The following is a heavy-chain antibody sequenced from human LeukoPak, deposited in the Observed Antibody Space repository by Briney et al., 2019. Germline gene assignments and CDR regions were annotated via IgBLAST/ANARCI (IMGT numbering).Heavy chain of an antibody. Sequence: GGSLRLSCAASGFTFSSYAMSWVRQAPGKGLEWVSAISGSGGSTYCADSVKGRFTISRDNSKNTLYLQMNSLRAEDTAVYYCAKTVQAAAGPYYYYYGMDVWGQGTTVTVSS. D-gene: IGHD6-13*01. CDR3: AKTVQAAAGPYYYYYGMDV. V-gene: IGHV3-23*01. CDR1: GFTFSSYA. J-gene: IGHJ6*02. CDR2: ISGSGGST.